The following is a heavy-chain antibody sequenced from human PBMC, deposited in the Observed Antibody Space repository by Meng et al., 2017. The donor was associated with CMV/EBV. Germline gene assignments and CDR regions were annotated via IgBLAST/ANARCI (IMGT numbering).Heavy chain of an antibody. CDR3: ARVGSSSWYDLNYFDY. J-gene: IGHJ4*02. D-gene: IGHD6-13*01. CDR1: GGSISSSSYY. Sequence: GSLRLSCTVSGGSISSSSYYWGWIRQPPGKGLEWIGSIYYSGSTYYNPSLKSRVTISVDTFKNQFSLKLSSVTAADTAVYYCARVGSSSWYDLNYFDYWGQGTLVTVSS. CDR2: IYYSGST. V-gene: IGHV4-39*07.